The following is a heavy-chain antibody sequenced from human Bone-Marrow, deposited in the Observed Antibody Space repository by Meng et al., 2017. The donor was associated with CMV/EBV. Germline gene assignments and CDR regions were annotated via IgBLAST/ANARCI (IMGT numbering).Heavy chain of an antibody. J-gene: IGHJ4*02. CDR2: ISAYNGNT. CDR3: ARFSQSSGFIY. Sequence: ASVKVSCKASGYTFTTYGISWVRQAPGHGLEWMGWISAYNGNTNYTQKLQGRVTMTTDTSTSTAYMELRSLRSEDTAVYYCARFSQSSGFIYWGQGTRVTVSS. CDR1: GYTFTTYG. V-gene: IGHV1-18*01. D-gene: IGHD6-25*01.